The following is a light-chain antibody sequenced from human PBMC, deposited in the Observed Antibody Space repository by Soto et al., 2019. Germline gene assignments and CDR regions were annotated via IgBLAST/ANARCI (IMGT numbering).Light chain of an antibody. CDR3: QQYIDWPET. J-gene: IGKJ2*01. CDR2: GAS. Sequence: EIVMTQSPATLSVSPGERATLSCRASQSVGSNLAWYQQKPGQAPSLLISGASTRATGIPARFSGSGSGTKFTLTISSLQSEDFAVYYCQQYIDWPETFGQGTKVDIK. CDR1: QSVGSN. V-gene: IGKV3D-15*01.